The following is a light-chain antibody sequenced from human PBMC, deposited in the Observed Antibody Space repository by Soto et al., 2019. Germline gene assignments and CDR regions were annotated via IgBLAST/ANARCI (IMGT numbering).Light chain of an antibody. CDR1: QTISSW. J-gene: IGKJ4*01. V-gene: IGKV1-5*03. CDR2: KAS. Sequence: DIQMTQSPSTLSGSVGDRVTITCRASQTISSWLAWYQQKPGKAPKLLIYKASTLKSGVPSRFSGSGSGTEFTLTISSLQPDDFATYYCQQANSFPATFGGGTKVDIK. CDR3: QQANSFPAT.